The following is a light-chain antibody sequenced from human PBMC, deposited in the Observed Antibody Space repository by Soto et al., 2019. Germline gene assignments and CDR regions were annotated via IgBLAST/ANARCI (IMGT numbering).Light chain of an antibody. CDR2: AAS. Sequence: DIQMTQSPSSLSASVGDRVTITCRASQSISTYLIWYQQKPGKAPKRLIYAASSLQSGVPSRFSGSGSGTDFTLTISSLQPEDFASYYCHQSYSIPRTFAQGTKLEIK. V-gene: IGKV1-39*01. J-gene: IGKJ2*01. CDR3: HQSYSIPRT. CDR1: QSISTY.